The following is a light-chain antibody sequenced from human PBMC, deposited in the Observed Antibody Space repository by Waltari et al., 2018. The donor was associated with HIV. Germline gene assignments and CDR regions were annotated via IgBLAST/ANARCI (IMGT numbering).Light chain of an antibody. CDR3: QQYGSSPRT. J-gene: IGKJ1*01. V-gene: IGKV3D-20*01. CDR1: QTVTSDF. CDR2: DAS. Sequence: EIALTQSPATLSLSPGERATLSCGASQTVTSDFLAWYQQKPGLAPSLLIYDASNRATGIPDRFSGSGSGTDFTLTISRLEPEDFAVYYCQQYGSSPRTFGQGTKVEIK.